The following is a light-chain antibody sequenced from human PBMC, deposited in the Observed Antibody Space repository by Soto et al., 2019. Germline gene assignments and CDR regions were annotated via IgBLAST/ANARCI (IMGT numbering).Light chain of an antibody. V-gene: IGKV2-28*01. CDR2: LGS. CDR3: MQARQTPLLS. Sequence: DIVMTQSPLSLPVTPGEPASISCRSSQSLLHSNGYNYLDWYLQKPGQSPQLLIYLGSNRASGVPDRISGSGSGTDFTLKISRVEAEDVGVYYSMQARQTPLLSFGGGTKVEIK. J-gene: IGKJ4*01. CDR1: QSLLHSNGYNY.